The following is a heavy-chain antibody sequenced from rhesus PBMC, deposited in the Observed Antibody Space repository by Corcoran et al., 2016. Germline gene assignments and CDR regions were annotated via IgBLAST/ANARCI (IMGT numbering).Heavy chain of an antibody. Sequence: QVQLQESGPGLVKPSETLSLTFAVSGGSISSGYYHWSWFRQPPGKGLEWIGYITYSGSTRYNPSLKSRVTISRDTSKNQFSLKLSSVTAADTAVYYCARDRCTGSGCYLDYWGQGVLVTVSS. CDR1: GGSISSGYYH. J-gene: IGHJ4*01. CDR3: ARDRCTGSGCYLDY. D-gene: IGHD2-21*01. V-gene: IGHV4-122*02. CDR2: ITYSGST.